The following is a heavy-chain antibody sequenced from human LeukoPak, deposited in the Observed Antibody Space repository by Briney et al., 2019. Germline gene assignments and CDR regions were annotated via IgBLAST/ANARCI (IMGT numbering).Heavy chain of an antibody. Sequence: ASVTVSCKASGYTFTYYGINWVRLAPGQGLEWMGWVSGYNGSTRYAQNFQGRLTLTTDTSTNIAYMELMRLRSDDTAVYYCAREVDSAMVNAFDFWGQGTLVTVSS. CDR1: GYTFTYYG. D-gene: IGHD5-18*01. V-gene: IGHV1-18*01. J-gene: IGHJ3*01. CDR2: VSGYNGST. CDR3: AREVDSAMVNAFDF.